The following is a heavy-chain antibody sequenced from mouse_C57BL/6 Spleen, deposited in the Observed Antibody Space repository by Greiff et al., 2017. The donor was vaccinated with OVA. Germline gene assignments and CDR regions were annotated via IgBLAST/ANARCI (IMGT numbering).Heavy chain of an antibody. D-gene: IGHD2-3*01. CDR3: ASSLDGYYACFDV. CDR2: INPSNGGT. Sequence: VQLQQPGTELVKPGASVKLSCKASGYTFTSYWMHWVKQRPGQGLEWIGTINPSNGGTNYNEKLKSQATLTVDKSSSTAYMQLSSLTSEDAAGYYRASSLDGYYACFDVWGTGTTVTVSS. J-gene: IGHJ1*03. V-gene: IGHV1-53*01. CDR1: GYTFTSYW.